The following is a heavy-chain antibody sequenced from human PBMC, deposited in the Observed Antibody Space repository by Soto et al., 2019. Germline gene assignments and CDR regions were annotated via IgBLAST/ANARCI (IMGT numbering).Heavy chain of an antibody. Sequence: GESLKISCKGSGYSFTSYWISWVRQMPGKGLEWMGRIDPSDSYTNYSPSFQGHVSISADKSISTAYLQWSSLKASDTAMYYCAREGNLEYSSSSSGYYYYYYGMDVWGQGTTVTVSS. CDR3: AREGNLEYSSSSSGYYYYYYGMDV. CDR1: GYSFTSYW. CDR2: IDPSDSYT. V-gene: IGHV5-10-1*01. J-gene: IGHJ6*02. D-gene: IGHD6-6*01.